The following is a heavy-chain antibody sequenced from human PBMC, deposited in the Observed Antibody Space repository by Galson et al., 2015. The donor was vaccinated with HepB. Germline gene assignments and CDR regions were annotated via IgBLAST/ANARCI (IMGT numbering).Heavy chain of an antibody. CDR3: ATLRDGYNMNFDY. Sequence: QSGAEVKKPGATVKISCKVSGYTFTDSYMNWVQQAPGKGLEWMGLVDPEGGAAIYAENFQGRVTITADTSTDTVYMQLSSLRSEDTAVYYCATLRDGYNMNFDYWGQGTLVTVSS. D-gene: IGHD5-24*01. V-gene: IGHV1-69-2*01. J-gene: IGHJ4*02. CDR2: VDPEGGAA. CDR1: GYTFTDSY.